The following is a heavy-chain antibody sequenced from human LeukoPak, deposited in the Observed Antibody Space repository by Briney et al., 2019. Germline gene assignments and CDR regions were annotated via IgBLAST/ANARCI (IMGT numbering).Heavy chain of an antibody. Sequence: ASVKVSCKASGYTFSTYDINWVRQVTGQGLEWMGWMNPNSGNTGYAQKIQGRVTMTRNTSINTAYMELSSLRSEDTAVYYCARGPSRDYGSGSSWLDPWGQGTLVTVSS. CDR1: GYTFSTYD. CDR3: ARGPSRDYGSGSSWLDP. D-gene: IGHD3-10*01. J-gene: IGHJ5*02. V-gene: IGHV1-8*01. CDR2: MNPNSGNT.